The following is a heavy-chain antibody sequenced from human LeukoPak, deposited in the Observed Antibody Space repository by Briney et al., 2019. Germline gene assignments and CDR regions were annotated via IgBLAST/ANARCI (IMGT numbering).Heavy chain of an antibody. CDR1: GYSISSGYY. V-gene: IGHV4-38-2*02. D-gene: IGHD4-17*01. CDR3: ARDRGDYAFDI. CDR2: IYHSGST. Sequence: SETLSLTCTVCGYSISSGYYWGWIRQPPGKGLEWIGSIYHSGSTYYNPSLKSRVTISVDTSKNQFSLKLSSVTAADTAVYYCARDRGDYAFDIWGQGTMVTVSS. J-gene: IGHJ3*02.